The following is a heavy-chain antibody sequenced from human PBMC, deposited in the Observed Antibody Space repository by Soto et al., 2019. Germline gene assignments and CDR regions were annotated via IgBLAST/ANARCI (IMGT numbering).Heavy chain of an antibody. V-gene: IGHV1-46*01. J-gene: IGHJ5*02. CDR2: INPSGGST. D-gene: IGHD1-26*01. CDR3: AREKDIVGATFRPHNCFDP. CDR1: GYTFTSYY. Sequence: ASVTVSCKASGYTFTSYYMHWVRQAPGQGLEWMGIINPSGGSTSYAQKFQGRVTMTRDTSTSTVYMELSSLRSEDTAVYYCAREKDIVGATFRPHNCFDPWAEGTLVTVSS.